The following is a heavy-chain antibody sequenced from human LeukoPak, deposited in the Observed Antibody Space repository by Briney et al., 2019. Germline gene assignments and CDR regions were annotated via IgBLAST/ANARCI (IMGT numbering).Heavy chain of an antibody. CDR1: GFTFSSYG. Sequence: SGGSLRLSCAASGFTFSSYGMHWVRQAPGKGLEWVAFIRYDGSNKYYADSVKGRFTISRDNSKNTLYLQMNSLRAEDTAVYYCAKDDKRVNGSGYDSGVYRGQGTLVTVSS. D-gene: IGHD5-12*01. CDR3: AKDDKRVNGSGYDSGVY. J-gene: IGHJ4*02. V-gene: IGHV3-30*02. CDR2: IRYDGSNK.